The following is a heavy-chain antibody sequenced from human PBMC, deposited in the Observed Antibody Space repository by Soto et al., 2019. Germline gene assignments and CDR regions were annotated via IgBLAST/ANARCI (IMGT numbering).Heavy chain of an antibody. V-gene: IGHV3-33*01. J-gene: IGHJ3*02. Sequence: SLRLSCAASGFTFSTYGMHWVRQAPGKGLEWVALIWFDGSDKYYTESVKGRFTISRDNSRSTVYLLMNSLRAEDTAVYYCARLYCSAASCYSVGAFDIRGQGTMVTVSS. CDR3: ARLYCSAASCYSVGAFDI. D-gene: IGHD2-15*01. CDR2: IWFDGSDK. CDR1: GFTFSTYG.